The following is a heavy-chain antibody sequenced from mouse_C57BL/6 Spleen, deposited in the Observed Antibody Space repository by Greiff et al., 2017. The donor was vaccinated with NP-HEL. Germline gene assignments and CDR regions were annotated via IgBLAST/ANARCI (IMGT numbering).Heavy chain of an antibody. CDR3: ARGDYYGSTLFDY. V-gene: IGHV1-39*01. J-gene: IGHJ2*01. Sequence: EVQLQQSGPELVKPGASVKISCKASGYSFTDYNMNWVKQSTGKSLEWIGVINPNYGTTSYNQKFKGKATLTVDQSSSTAYMQLNSLTSEDSAVYDCARGDYYGSTLFDYWGQGTTLTVSS. CDR1: GYSFTDYN. CDR2: INPNYGTT. D-gene: IGHD1-1*01.